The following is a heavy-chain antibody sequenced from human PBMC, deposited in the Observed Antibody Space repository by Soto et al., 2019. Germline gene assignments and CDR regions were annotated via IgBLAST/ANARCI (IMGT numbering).Heavy chain of an antibody. J-gene: IGHJ6*03. CDR1: GGSISSGGYY. Sequence: PSETLSLTCTVSGGSISSGGYYWSWIRQHPGKGLEWIGYIYYSGSTYYNPSLKSRVTISVDTSKNQFSLKLSSVTAADTAVYYGARDARPSGQGQQPGPKVHYYYMDVWGKGTTDTVSS. V-gene: IGHV4-31*03. CDR2: IYYSGST. D-gene: IGHD6-13*01. CDR3: ARDARPSGQGQQPGPKVHYYYMDV.